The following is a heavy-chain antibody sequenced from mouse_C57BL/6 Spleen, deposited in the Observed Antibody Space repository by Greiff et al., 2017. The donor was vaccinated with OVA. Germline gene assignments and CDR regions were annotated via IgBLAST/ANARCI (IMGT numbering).Heavy chain of an antibody. CDR2: ISSGSSTI. CDR1: GFTFSAYG. D-gene: IGHD2-3*01. CDR3: ARYGYYVGYYAMDY. V-gene: IGHV5-17*01. J-gene: IGHJ4*01. Sequence: EVHLVESGGGLVKPGGSLKLSCAASGFTFSAYGMHWVRQAPEKGLEWVAYISSGSSTIYYADTVKGRFTISRDNAKNTLFLQMTSLRSEDTAMYYCARYGYYVGYYAMDYWGQGTSVTVSS.